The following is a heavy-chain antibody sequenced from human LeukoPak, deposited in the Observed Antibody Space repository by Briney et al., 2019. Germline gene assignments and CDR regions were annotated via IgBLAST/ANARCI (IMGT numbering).Heavy chain of an antibody. CDR1: GFTFSSYA. J-gene: IGHJ4*02. V-gene: IGHV3-30-3*02. D-gene: IGHD3-22*01. Sequence: GGSLRLSCAASGFTFSSYAMHWVRQAPGKGLEWVAVISYDGSNKYYADSVKGRFTMSRDNSKNTLYLQMNSLRAEDTAVYYCAKNYYDSSSPSGFDYWGQGTLVTVSS. CDR2: ISYDGSNK. CDR3: AKNYYDSSSPSGFDY.